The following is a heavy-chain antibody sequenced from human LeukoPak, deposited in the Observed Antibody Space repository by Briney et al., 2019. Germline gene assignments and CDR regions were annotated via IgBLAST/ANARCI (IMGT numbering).Heavy chain of an antibody. V-gene: IGHV3-30*18. D-gene: IGHD1-26*01. J-gene: IGHJ6*02. CDR1: GFTFSSYG. Sequence: GRSLRLSCAASGFTFSSYGMHWVRQAPGKGLEWVAVISYDGSNKYYADSVKGRFTISRDNSKNTLYLQMNSLRAEDTAVYYCAKDHSEYSRSYPSYYYYGMDVWGQGTTVTVSS. CDR3: AKDHSEYSRSYPSYYYYGMDV. CDR2: ISYDGSNK.